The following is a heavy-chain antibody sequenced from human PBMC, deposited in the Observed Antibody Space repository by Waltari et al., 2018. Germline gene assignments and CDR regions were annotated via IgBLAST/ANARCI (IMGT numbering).Heavy chain of an antibody. J-gene: IGHJ6*03. D-gene: IGHD3-22*01. V-gene: IGHV4-34*01. CDR2: INHSGST. CDR3: ARGMYYYDSSGYPFYYYYMDV. Sequence: QVQLQQWGAGLLKPSETLSLTCAVYGGSFSGYYWSWIRQSPGKGLEWMGEINHSGSTNYTPALKTRVTISVDTSKNQFSLKLSSVTAADTAVYYCARGMYYYDSSGYPFYYYYMDVWGKGTTVTVSS. CDR1: GGSFSGYY.